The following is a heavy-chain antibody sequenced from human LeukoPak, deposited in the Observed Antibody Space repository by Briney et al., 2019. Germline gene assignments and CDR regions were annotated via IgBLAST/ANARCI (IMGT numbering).Heavy chain of an antibody. CDR3: ARLMGYCSSTSCHPGWFDP. Sequence: ASVKVSCKASGYTFTGYYMHWVRQAPGQGLEWMGWINPNSGGTNYAQKFQGRVTMTRDTSISTAYMELNRLRSDDTAVYYCARLMGYCSSTSCHPGWFDPWGQGTLVTVSS. CDR2: INPNSGGT. V-gene: IGHV1-2*02. J-gene: IGHJ5*02. CDR1: GYTFTGYY. D-gene: IGHD2-2*01.